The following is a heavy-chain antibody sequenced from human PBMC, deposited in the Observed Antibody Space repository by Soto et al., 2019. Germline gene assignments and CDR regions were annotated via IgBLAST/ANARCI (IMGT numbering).Heavy chain of an antibody. V-gene: IGHV4-34*01. CDR2: IEHSGST. Sequence: SETLSLTCAVHGASFSGYSWSWIRQPSGMGLEWIGDIEHSGSTNYNSSLRSRVTISLDTSKNHFSLKLNSVTAADTAVYYCARVGANPSDYWGQGTLVTVSS. CDR1: GASFSGYS. J-gene: IGHJ4*02. CDR3: ARVGANPSDY. D-gene: IGHD1-26*01.